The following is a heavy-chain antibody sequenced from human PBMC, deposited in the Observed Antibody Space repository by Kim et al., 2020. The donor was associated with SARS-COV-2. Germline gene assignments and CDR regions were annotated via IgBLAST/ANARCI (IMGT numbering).Heavy chain of an antibody. D-gene: IGHD2-15*01. CDR3: ARVIPERDCSGGSCYSGHDAFDI. J-gene: IGHJ3*02. V-gene: IGHV3-11*05. CDR2: ISSSSSYT. CDR1: GFTFSDYY. Sequence: GGSLRLSCAASGFTFSDYYMSWIRQAPGKGLEWVSYISSSSSYTNYADSVKGRFTISRDNAKNSLYLQMNSLRAEDTAVYYCARVIPERDCSGGSCYSGHDAFDIWGQGTMVTVSS.